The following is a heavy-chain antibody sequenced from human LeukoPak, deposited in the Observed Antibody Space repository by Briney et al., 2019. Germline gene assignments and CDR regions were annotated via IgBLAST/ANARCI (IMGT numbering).Heavy chain of an antibody. CDR3: AKGYCYDSSVYSGDAFDI. J-gene: IGHJ3*02. CDR2: ISWNSGSI. Sequence: PGGSLRLSCAASGFTFDDYAMHWVRQAPGQGLEWVSGISWNSGSIGYADSVKGRFTISRDNAKNSLYLQMNSLRPEDTAFYYCAKGYCYDSSVYSGDAFDIWGQGTMVTVSS. V-gene: IGHV3-9*01. D-gene: IGHD3-22*01. CDR1: GFTFDDYA.